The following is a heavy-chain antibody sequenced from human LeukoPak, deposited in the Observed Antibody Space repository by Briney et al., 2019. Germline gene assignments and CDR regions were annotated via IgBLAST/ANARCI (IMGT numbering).Heavy chain of an antibody. CDR3: ARGCIPDY. CDR2: FYTSATP. CDR1: GGSISRGSYF. D-gene: IGHD2-8*01. J-gene: IGHJ4*02. Sequence: SETLSLTCTVSGGSISRGSYFWSWIRQPAGKGLEWIGRFYTSATPNYNPSLKSRVTISVDTSRNQFSLKLSSVTAADTAVYYCARGCIPDYWGQGILVTVSS. V-gene: IGHV4-61*02.